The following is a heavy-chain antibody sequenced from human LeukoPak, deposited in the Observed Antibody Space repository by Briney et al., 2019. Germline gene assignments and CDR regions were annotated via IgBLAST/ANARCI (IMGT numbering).Heavy chain of an antibody. D-gene: IGHD3-3*01. CDR3: AREGRGYYGDFDY. V-gene: IGHV3-11*01. CDR2: IRYDGSTI. Sequence: PGGSLRLSCSASGFAFRDYDMKWIRQAPGKGLEWLSYIRYDGSTIFHAASVRGRFTISRDNSKNSLFLQMNSLRVEDTDVYYCAREGRGYYGDFDYWGHGALVTVSS. CDR1: GFAFRDYD. J-gene: IGHJ4*03.